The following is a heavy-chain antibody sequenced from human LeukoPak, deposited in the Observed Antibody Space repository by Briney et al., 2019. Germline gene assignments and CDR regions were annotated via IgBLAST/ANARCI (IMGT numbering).Heavy chain of an antibody. CDR3: ARALWFGELRSRDFDY. CDR2: ISAYNGNT. Sequence: ASVKVSCKASGYTFTSYGISWVRQAPGQGLEWMGWISAYNGNTNYAQKLQGRVTMTTDTSTSTAYMELRSLRSDDTAVYYCARALWFGELRSRDFDYWGQGTLVTVSS. CDR1: GYTFTSYG. D-gene: IGHD3-10*01. J-gene: IGHJ4*02. V-gene: IGHV1-18*01.